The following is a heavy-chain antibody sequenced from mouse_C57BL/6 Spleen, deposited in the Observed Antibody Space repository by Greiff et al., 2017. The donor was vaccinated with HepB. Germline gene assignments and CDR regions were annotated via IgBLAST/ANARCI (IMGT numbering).Heavy chain of an antibody. CDR2: ISSGSSTI. CDR3: ARIKDVDGYPSFDW. CDR1: GFTFSDYG. V-gene: IGHV5-17*01. J-gene: IGHJ2*01. Sequence: EVQWVESGGGLVKPGGSLKLSCAASGFTFSDYGMHWVRQAPEKGLEWVAYISSGSSTIYYADTVKGRFTISRDNAKNTLFLQMTSLRSEDTAMYYCARIKDVDGYPSFDWWGQGTTLTVSS. D-gene: IGHD2-3*01.